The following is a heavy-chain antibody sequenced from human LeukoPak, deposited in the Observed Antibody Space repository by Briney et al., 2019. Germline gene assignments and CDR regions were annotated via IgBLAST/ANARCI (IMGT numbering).Heavy chain of an antibody. D-gene: IGHD5-18*01. Sequence: ASVKVSCKASGYTFTSYAMHWVRQAPGQRLEWMGWINAGNGNTKCSQKFQGRVTITRDTSASTAYMELSSLRSEDTAVYYCAREVDTAMVTFDYWGQGTLVTVSS. CDR3: AREVDTAMVTFDY. CDR2: INAGNGNT. J-gene: IGHJ4*02. V-gene: IGHV1-3*01. CDR1: GYTFTSYA.